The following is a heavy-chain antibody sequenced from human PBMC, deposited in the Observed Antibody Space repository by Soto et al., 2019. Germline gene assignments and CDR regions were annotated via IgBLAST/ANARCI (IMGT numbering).Heavy chain of an antibody. V-gene: IGHV1-69*02. D-gene: IGHD2-15*01. CDR1: GGTFSSYT. CDR3: ARSGLRAAGGWYFDL. CDR2: IIPILGIA. Sequence: ASVKVSCKASGGTFSSYTISWVRQAPGQGLEWMGRIIPILGIANYAQKFQGRVTITADKSTSTAYMELSSLRSEDTAVYYCARSGLRAAGGWYFDLWGRGTLVTVSS. J-gene: IGHJ2*01.